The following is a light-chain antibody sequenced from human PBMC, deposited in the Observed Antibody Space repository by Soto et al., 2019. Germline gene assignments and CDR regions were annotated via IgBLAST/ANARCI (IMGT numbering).Light chain of an antibody. CDR2: WAS. Sequence: DIVMTQSPDSLAVSLGERATINCKSSQSVLYSSNNTNYLAWYQQNPGQPPKLLIYWASTRESGVPDRFSGSGSGTDFTLTINSLQAEDVAVYYCQQYYNTPFTFGPGTKVYIK. V-gene: IGKV4-1*01. J-gene: IGKJ3*01. CDR3: QQYYNTPFT. CDR1: QSVLYSSNNTNY.